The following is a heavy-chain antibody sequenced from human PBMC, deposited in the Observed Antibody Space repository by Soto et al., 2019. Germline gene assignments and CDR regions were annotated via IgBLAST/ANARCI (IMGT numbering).Heavy chain of an antibody. Sequence: GASVKVSCKASGYTFSGYYMHWVGQASGQGLERMGGNNPNSGGTNYAQKFQEMVTMTRDTRISTAYMELSGLRSDDTAVYYCARDQSCGLKSGYYHYGIDFWGQGATVTVS. CDR1: GYTFSGYY. D-gene: IGHD5-18*01. CDR2: NNPNSGGT. CDR3: ARDQSCGLKSGYYHYGIDF. J-gene: IGHJ6*02. V-gene: IGHV1-2*02.